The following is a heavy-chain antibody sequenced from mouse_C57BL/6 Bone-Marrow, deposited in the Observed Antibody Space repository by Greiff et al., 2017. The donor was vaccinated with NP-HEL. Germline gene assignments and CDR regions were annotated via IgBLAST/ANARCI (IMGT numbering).Heavy chain of an antibody. Sequence: SGAELARPGASVKLSCKASGYTFTSYGISWVKQRTGQGLEWIGEIYPRSGNTYYNEKFKGKATLTADKSSSTAYMELRSLTSEDSAVYFCARQRYYGSKGDAMDYWGQGTSVTVSS. CDR2: IYPRSGNT. CDR3: ARQRYYGSKGDAMDY. CDR1: GYTFTSYG. D-gene: IGHD1-1*01. J-gene: IGHJ4*01. V-gene: IGHV1-81*01.